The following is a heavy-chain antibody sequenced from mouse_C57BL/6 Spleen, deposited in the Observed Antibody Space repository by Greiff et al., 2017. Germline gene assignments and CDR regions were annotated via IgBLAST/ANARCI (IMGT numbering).Heavy chain of an antibody. V-gene: IGHV3-6*01. J-gene: IGHJ3*01. CDR1: GYSITSGYY. CDR3: ARDKLGLAY. Sequence: EVQLQQSGPGLVKPSQSLSLTCSVTGYSITSGYYWNWIRQFPGNKLEWMGYISYDGSNNYNPSLKNRISITRDTSKNQFVLKLNSVTTEDTATYYCARDKLGLAYWGQGTLVTVSA. CDR2: ISYDGSN. D-gene: IGHD4-1*01.